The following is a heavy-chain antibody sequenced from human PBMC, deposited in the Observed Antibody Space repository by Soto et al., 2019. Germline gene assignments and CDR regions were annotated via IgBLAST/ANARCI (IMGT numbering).Heavy chain of an antibody. J-gene: IGHJ4*02. CDR2: INAGNGNT. CDR3: ARAVAVPADFDY. V-gene: IGHV1-3*01. D-gene: IGHD6-19*01. Sequence: ASVKVSCKASGYTFTGYAMHWVRQAPGQRLEWMGWINAGNGNTKYSQKFQGRVTITRDTSASTAYMELSSLRSEDTAVYYCARAVAVPADFDYRAPGTLVTVSS. CDR1: GYTFTGYA.